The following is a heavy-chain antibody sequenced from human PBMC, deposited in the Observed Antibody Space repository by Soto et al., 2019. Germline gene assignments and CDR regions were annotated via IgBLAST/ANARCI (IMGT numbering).Heavy chain of an antibody. CDR2: INPNSGGT. CDR3: ASGLQDFGVVESFDY. Sequence: ASVKVSCKASGYTFTGYYMHCVRQAPGQGLEWMGWINPNSGGTNYAQKFQGRVTMTRDTSISTAYMELSRLRSEDTAVYYCASGLQDFGVVESFDYWGQGTLVTVSS. V-gene: IGHV1-2*02. D-gene: IGHD3-3*01. CDR1: GYTFTGYY. J-gene: IGHJ4*02.